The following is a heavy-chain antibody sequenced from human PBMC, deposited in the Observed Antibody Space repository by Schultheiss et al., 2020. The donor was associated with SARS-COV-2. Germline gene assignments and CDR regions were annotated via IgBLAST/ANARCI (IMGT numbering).Heavy chain of an antibody. CDR3: AQDILPGGLDS. Sequence: GGSLRLSCAASGFNGHAMHWVRQAPGKGLEWVSGLHLRTGDRNYADSVKGRFTISRDNAKMTLDLQMGNLRVEDTAFYYCAQDILPGGLDSWGQGTLVTVSS. CDR2: LHLRTGDR. V-gene: IGHV3-9*01. CDR1: GFNGHA. J-gene: IGHJ5*02. D-gene: IGHD3-16*01.